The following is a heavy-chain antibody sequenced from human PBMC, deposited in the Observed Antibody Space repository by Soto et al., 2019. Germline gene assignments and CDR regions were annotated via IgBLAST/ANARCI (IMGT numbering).Heavy chain of an antibody. CDR2: ISDDGIST. CDR3: EKFHRDTGTSFDN. D-gene: IGHD7-27*01. V-gene: IGHV3-23*01. J-gene: IGHJ5*02. Sequence: PGGSLRLTCAASSFTFSNHPMTEVRQAPGKGLEWVSAISDDGISTYYADSVKGRFTISRDNSKNTLYVQMNSLRPEDTAVYYCEKFHRDTGTSFDNWGQGTQVTGPS. CDR1: SFTFSNHP.